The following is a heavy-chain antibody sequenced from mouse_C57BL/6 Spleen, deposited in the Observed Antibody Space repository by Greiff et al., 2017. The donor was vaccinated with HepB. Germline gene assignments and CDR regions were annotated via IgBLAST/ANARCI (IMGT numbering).Heavy chain of an antibody. CDR1: GYTFTSYW. CDR3: ARVYYGYGEVYYYAMDY. Sequence: QVQLQQPGAELVKPGASVKLSCKASGYTFTSYWMHWVKQRPGQGLEWIGMIHPNSGSTNYNEKFKSKATLTVDKSSSTAYMQLSSLTSEDSAVYYWARVYYGYGEVYYYAMDYWGQGTSVTVSS. V-gene: IGHV1-64*01. CDR2: IHPNSGST. D-gene: IGHD2-2*01. J-gene: IGHJ4*01.